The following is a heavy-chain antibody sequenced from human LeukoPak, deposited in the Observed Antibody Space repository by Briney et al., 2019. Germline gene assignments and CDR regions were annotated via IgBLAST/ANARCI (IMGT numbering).Heavy chain of an antibody. CDR1: GFTVSSNY. CDR2: IYSGAST. V-gene: IGHV3-53*01. Sequence: GGSLRLSCAASGFTVSSNYMSWVRQAPGKGLEWVSVIYSGASTYYADSVKGRFTISRDNSKTTLDHQMNSLRAEDTAVYYGARDPGTRRDYWRQGTLVTVSS. J-gene: IGHJ4*02. CDR3: ARDPGTRRDY.